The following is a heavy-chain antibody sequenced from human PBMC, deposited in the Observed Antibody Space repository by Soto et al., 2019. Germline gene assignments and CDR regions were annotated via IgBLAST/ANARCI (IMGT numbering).Heavy chain of an antibody. CDR3: ASDSSAMDEKNAFDI. Sequence: GASVKVSCKASGYTFTGYYMHWVRQAPGQGLEWMGWINPNVGGTNYAQKCQGRVTMTRDTSISTAYMELGRLRSDDTAVYYCASDSSAMDEKNAFDIWGQGTMVTVSS. J-gene: IGHJ3*02. D-gene: IGHD5-18*01. V-gene: IGHV1-2*02. CDR2: INPNVGGT. CDR1: GYTFTGYY.